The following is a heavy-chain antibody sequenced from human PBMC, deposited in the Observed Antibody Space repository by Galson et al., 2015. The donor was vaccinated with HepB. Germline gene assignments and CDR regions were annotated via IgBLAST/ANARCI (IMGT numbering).Heavy chain of an antibody. V-gene: IGHV4-59*01. CDR1: GGSISSYY. D-gene: IGHD1-26*01. J-gene: IGHJ5*02. Sequence: ETLSLTCTVSGGSISSYYWSWIRQPPGKGLEWIGYIYYSGSTNYNPSLKSRVTISVDTSKNQFSLKLSSVTAADTAVYYCARGAVPYVGVWFDPWGQGTLVTVSS. CDR3: ARGAVPYVGVWFDP. CDR2: IYYSGST.